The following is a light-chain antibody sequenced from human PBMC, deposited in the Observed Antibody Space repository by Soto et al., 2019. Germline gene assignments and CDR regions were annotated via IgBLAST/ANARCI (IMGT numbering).Light chain of an antibody. CDR2: GAS. V-gene: IGKV3-20*01. CDR3: QQYGSSGT. Sequence: EIVMTQSPGTLSLSPGERATLSCRASQSVSNNYLAWYQQKPGQAPRLLIYGASNRATGIPDRFSGSGSGTDFPLTISRLAPEDFAVYYCQQYGSSGTFGQGTKVEIK. CDR1: QSVSNNY. J-gene: IGKJ1*01.